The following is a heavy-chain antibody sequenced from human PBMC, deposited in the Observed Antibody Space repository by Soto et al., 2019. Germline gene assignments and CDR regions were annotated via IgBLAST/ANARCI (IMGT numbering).Heavy chain of an antibody. CDR3: AVSGDYYDSSGYRAIDY. D-gene: IGHD3-22*01. CDR1: VGSISSSNW. CDR2: IYHSGST. J-gene: IGHJ4*02. V-gene: IGHV4-4*02. Sequence: QVQLQESGPGLVKPSGTLSLTCAVSVGSISSSNWWSWVRQPPGKGLEWIGEIYHSGSTNYNPSLKSRVTISVDKSKNQFSLRLSSVTAADTAVYYCAVSGDYYDSSGYRAIDYWGQGTLVTVSS.